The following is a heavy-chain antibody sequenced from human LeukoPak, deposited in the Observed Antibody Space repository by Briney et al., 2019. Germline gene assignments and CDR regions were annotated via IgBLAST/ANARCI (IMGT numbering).Heavy chain of an antibody. D-gene: IGHD5-18*01. V-gene: IGHV1-69*13. CDR1: GGTFSSYA. Sequence: SVKVSCKASGGTFSSYAIGWVRQAPGQGLEWMGGIIPIFGTANYAQKFQGRVTITADESTSTAYMELSSLRSEDTAVYYCARDQGNTAMALDYWGQGTLVTVSS. CDR2: IIPIFGTA. CDR3: ARDQGNTAMALDY. J-gene: IGHJ4*02.